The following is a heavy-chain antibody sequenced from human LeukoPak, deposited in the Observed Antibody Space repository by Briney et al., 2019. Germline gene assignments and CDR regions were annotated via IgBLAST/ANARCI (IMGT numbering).Heavy chain of an antibody. J-gene: IGHJ6*02. CDR3: ASIGPAATHLGYGMDV. V-gene: IGHV4-34*01. D-gene: IGHD2-2*01. Sequence: SETLSLTCTVSGGSISSYYWSWIRQPPGKGLEWIGEINHSGSTNYNPSLKSRVTISVDTSKNQFSLKLSSVTAADTAVYYCASIGPAATHLGYGMDVWGQGTTVTVSS. CDR1: GGSISSYY. CDR2: INHSGST.